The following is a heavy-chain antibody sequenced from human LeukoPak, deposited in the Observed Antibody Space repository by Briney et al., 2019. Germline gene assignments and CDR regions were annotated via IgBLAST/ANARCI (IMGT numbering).Heavy chain of an antibody. CDR3: ARSAAFDI. CDR1: GFTFSNYN. V-gene: IGHV3-48*01. CDR2: FGSSSGTI. J-gene: IGHJ3*02. Sequence: PGGSLRLSCGASGFTFSNYNMNWVRQAPGKGLEWVSYFGSSSGTIYYSDSVKGRFTISRDNAKNSLYLQMNSLRAEDTAVYYCARSAAFDIWGQGTMVTVSS.